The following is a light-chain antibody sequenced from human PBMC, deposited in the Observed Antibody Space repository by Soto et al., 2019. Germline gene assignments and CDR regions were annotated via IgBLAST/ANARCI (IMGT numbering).Light chain of an antibody. J-gene: IGKJ1*01. V-gene: IGKV1-5*03. CDR2: KAS. CDR1: QTISSW. Sequence: DIQMTQSPSTLSGSVGDRVTITCRASQTISSWLAWYQQKPGKAPKLLIYKASTLESGVPSRFSGSGSGTDFILTISSLQPDDLATYYCQQYDTFSTFGQGTKVDIK. CDR3: QQYDTFST.